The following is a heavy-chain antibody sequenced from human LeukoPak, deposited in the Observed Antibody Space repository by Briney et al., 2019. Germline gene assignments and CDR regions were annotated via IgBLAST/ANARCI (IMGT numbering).Heavy chain of an antibody. D-gene: IGHD7-27*01. J-gene: IGHJ4*02. CDR3: ASQNGDELSGYFDY. Sequence: ASVTVSCTASGYTFTSYGISWVRQAPGQGLEWMGWISAYNGNTNYAQKLQGRVTITTDTSTSTAYMELRSLRSDDTAVYYCASQNGDELSGYFDYWGQGTLVTVSS. CDR1: GYTFTSYG. V-gene: IGHV1-18*01. CDR2: ISAYNGNT.